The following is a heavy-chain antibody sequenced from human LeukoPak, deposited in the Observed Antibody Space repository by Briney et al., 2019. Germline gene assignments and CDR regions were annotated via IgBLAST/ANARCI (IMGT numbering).Heavy chain of an antibody. J-gene: IGHJ4*02. D-gene: IGHD6-19*01. V-gene: IGHV4-61*02. CDR1: GGSISSGSYY. CDR3: ASSSSGTFDY. Sequence: SETLSLTCTVSGGSISSGSYYWSWIRQPAGKGLEWIGRIYTSGGTNYNPSLKSRVTISVDTSKNQFSLKLSSVTAADTAVYYCASSSSGTFDYWGQGTLVTVSS. CDR2: IYTSGGT.